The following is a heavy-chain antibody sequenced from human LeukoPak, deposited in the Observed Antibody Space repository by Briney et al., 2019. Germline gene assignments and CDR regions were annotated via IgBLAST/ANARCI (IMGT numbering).Heavy chain of an antibody. CDR1: GFSLSNSA. J-gene: IGHJ4*02. CDR2: INGVDGST. Sequence: PGGSLRLSSAAPGFSLSNSAMSWVRPAPGKGLGWVSRINGVDGSTYYADSVKGRVTISRDNSKNTLFLQIKSPRAEDTALYYCAQESGDYYDSGGYYPFAYWGQGTLVTVSS. CDR3: AQESGDYYDSGGYYPFAY. D-gene: IGHD3-22*01. V-gene: IGHV3-23*01.